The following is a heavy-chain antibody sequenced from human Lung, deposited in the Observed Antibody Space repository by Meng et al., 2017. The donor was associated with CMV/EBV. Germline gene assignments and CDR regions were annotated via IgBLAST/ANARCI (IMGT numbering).Heavy chain of an antibody. CDR1: GYTFTGYF. CDR3: ARGGLSTALPEAPSSSSIDN. V-gene: IGHV1-2*02. D-gene: IGHD2/OR15-2a*01. Sequence: SVXVSXXASGYTFTGYFMHWVRQAPGQGLEWMGWINPNSGGTNYAQKFQGRVIMTWDTSISSAYMQLSRLTSNDTAVFYCARGGLSTALPEAPSSSSIDNWGQCPLVTVSS. CDR2: INPNSGGT. J-gene: IGHJ4*02.